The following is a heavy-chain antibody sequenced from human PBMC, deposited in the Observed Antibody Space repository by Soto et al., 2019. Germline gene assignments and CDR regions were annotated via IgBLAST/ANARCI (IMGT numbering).Heavy chain of an antibody. D-gene: IGHD6-19*01. J-gene: IGHJ4*02. V-gene: IGHV3-30*18. Sequence: QVQLVESGGGVVQPGRSLRLSCAASGFTFSSYGMHWVRQAPGKGLEWVAVISYDGSNKYYADSVKGRFTISRDNSKNTLYLPMNSLRAEDTAVYYCAKEEAVAGGGGEFDYWGQGTLVTVSS. CDR2: ISYDGSNK. CDR1: GFTFSSYG. CDR3: AKEEAVAGGGGEFDY.